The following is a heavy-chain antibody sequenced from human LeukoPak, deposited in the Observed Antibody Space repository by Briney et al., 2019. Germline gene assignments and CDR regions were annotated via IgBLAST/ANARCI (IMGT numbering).Heavy chain of an antibody. CDR3: ARLRDGKWLLEY. V-gene: IGHV4-39*01. CDR1: GGSISSSSYY. J-gene: IGHJ4*02. CDR2: IYYSGST. D-gene: IGHD5-18*01. Sequence: PSETLSLTCTVSGGSISSSSYYWGWIRQPPGKGLEWIGSIYYSGSTYYHPSLKSRATISVDTSKNQFSLKLSSVTATDTAVYYCARLRDGKWLLEYWGQGTLVTVSS.